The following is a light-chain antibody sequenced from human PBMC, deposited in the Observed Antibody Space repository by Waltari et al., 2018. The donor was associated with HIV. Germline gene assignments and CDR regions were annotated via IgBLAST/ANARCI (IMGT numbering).Light chain of an antibody. V-gene: IGLV1-44*01. J-gene: IGLJ1*01. Sequence: QSVLAQPPSASGTPGQRVTISCSGSTSNIGGNTVSWYQQLPGTAPKLLIYSNNERPSEVPDRLSGSTAGTSASLVISGLQSEDEADYYCAAWDDSLKGGAFGTGTKVTVL. CDR3: AAWDDSLKGGA. CDR1: TSNIGGNT. CDR2: SNN.